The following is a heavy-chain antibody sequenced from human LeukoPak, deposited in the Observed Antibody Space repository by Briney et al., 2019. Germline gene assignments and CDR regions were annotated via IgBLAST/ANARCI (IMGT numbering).Heavy chain of an antibody. D-gene: IGHD2-15*01. Sequence: ASVKVSCKASGYTFTSYGISWVRQAPGQGLEWVGWINPNSGGTNYAQTFQGRVTMTRDTSSSAAYMELSRLKSDDTAVYFCARGYCGGGSCYSGDYWGQGTLVAVSS. CDR1: GYTFTSYG. J-gene: IGHJ4*02. V-gene: IGHV1-2*02. CDR3: ARGYCGGGSCYSGDY. CDR2: INPNSGGT.